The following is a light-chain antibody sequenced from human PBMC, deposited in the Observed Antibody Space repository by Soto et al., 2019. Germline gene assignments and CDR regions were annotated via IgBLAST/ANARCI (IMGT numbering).Light chain of an antibody. CDR1: SSDVGGYEY. J-gene: IGLJ1*01. CDR2: EVR. CDR3: SSYRGGSTYV. Sequence: QSVLTQPASVSGSPGQSITISCTGTSSDVGGYEYVSWYQQHPGKAPKLMIYEVRDRPSGVSSRFSGSKSGNTASLTISGLQAEDEADYYCSSYRGGSTYVFGTGTKVTLL. V-gene: IGLV2-14*01.